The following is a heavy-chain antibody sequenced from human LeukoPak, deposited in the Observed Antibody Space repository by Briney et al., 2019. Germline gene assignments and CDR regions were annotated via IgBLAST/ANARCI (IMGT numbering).Heavy chain of an antibody. CDR1: GFTFSIYA. J-gene: IGHJ5*02. CDR3: ASNNWPYVNWSDP. Sequence: GGSLRLSCAASGFTFSIYAMSWVRQAPGKGLQWVSSITSRGESTWYVDSVKGRFTITRDNSENTLYLQMHSLRAEDTAVYYCASNNWPYVNWSDPWGQGTLVIVSS. CDR2: ITSRGEST. V-gene: IGHV3-23*01. D-gene: IGHD1-20*01.